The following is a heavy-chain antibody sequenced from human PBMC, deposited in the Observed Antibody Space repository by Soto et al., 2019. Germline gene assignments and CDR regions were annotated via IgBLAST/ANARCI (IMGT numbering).Heavy chain of an antibody. D-gene: IGHD6-13*01. V-gene: IGHV3-23*01. CDR1: GFTFTSYV. CDR3: AKGSTNSRPYYFDY. CDR2: ITGSSGDT. J-gene: IGHJ4*02. Sequence: EVQLLESGGGLVQPGGSQRVSCAASGFTFTSYVMSWVRHAPGKGLEWVSAITGSSGDTYHADSVKSRFTISRDNTKNTLYLQMNNLRVEDTAVYYCAKGSTNSRPYYFDYWGQGTLVTVSS.